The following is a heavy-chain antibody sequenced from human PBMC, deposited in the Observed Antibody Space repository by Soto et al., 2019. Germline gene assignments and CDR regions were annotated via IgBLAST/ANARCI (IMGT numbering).Heavy chain of an antibody. Sequence: PGGSLRLSCAASGFTFSSEWMHWVRQAPGKGLVWVSRINSDGSSTSYADSVKGRFTISRDNAKNTLYLEMNSLRAEDTAVYYCATILATIWGLDYWGEGTLVTVSS. D-gene: IGHD5-12*01. CDR2: INSDGSST. V-gene: IGHV3-74*01. J-gene: IGHJ4*02. CDR3: ATILATIWGLDY. CDR1: GFTFSSEW.